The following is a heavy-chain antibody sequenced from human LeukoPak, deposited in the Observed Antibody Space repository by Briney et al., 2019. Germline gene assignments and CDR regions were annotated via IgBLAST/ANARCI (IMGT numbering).Heavy chain of an antibody. V-gene: IGHV3-7*01. Sequence: GGSLRLSCAASGFTFSSYWMSWVRQAPGKGLEWVANIRQDGSEKYYVDSVKGRFTISRDNAKNSLYLQMNSLRAEDTAVYYCARVWEPGDYTAFDIWGQGTMVTVSS. CDR2: IRQDGSEK. D-gene: IGHD4-17*01. CDR3: ARVWEPGDYTAFDI. CDR1: GFTFSSYW. J-gene: IGHJ3*02.